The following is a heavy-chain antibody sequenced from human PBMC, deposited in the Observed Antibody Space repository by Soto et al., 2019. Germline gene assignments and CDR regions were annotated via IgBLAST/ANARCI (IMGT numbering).Heavy chain of an antibody. J-gene: IGHJ4*02. Sequence: GGSLRLSCAASGFTFSSYAMSWVRQAPGKGLEWVSAISGSGGSTYYADSVKGRFTISRDNSKNTLYLQMNSLRAEDTAVYYCGRPFGELDYFDYWGQGTLVTVSS. CDR2: ISGSGGST. V-gene: IGHV3-23*01. D-gene: IGHD3-10*01. CDR3: GRPFGELDYFDY. CDR1: GFTFSSYA.